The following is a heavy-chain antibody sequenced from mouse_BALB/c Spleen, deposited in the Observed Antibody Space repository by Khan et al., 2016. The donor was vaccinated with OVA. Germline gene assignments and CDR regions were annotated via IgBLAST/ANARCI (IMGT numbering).Heavy chain of an antibody. CDR2: ISSGGDYT. D-gene: IGHD4-1*01. CDR3: TRHLTGSFAY. V-gene: IGHV5-6*01. J-gene: IGHJ3*01. CDR1: GFTFSGYS. Sequence: EVQLVESGGDLVKPGGSLKLSCAASGFTFSGYSMPWVRQTPDKRLEWVATISSGGDYTYYPDNVKGRFTISRDNARNTLYLQMSSLKSEDTAMYYCTRHLTGSFAYWGQGTLFTVSA.